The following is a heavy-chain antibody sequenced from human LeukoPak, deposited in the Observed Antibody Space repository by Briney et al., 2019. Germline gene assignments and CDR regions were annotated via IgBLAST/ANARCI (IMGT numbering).Heavy chain of an antibody. Sequence: SETLSLTCAVYGGSFSGYYWSWIRQPPGKGLEWIGEINHSGSTNYNPSLKSRVTISVDTSKNQFSLKLSSVTAADTAVYYCAKDGGLGAYYDYVWGSYRPADYWGQGTLVTVSS. J-gene: IGHJ4*02. D-gene: IGHD3-16*02. CDR2: INHSGST. CDR3: AKDGGLGAYYDYVWGSYRPADY. V-gene: IGHV4-34*01. CDR1: GGSFSGYY.